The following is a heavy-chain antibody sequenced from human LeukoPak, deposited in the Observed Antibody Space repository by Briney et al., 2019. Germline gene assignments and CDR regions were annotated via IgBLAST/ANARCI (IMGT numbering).Heavy chain of an antibody. V-gene: IGHV1-46*01. CDR2: INPSGGST. J-gene: IGHJ4*02. Sequence: ASVKVSCKASGYTFTSYYIHRVRQAPGQGLEWMGIINPSGGSTNYTQKFQGRVTMTRDTSTSTGDMEVSSLRSEDTAVYYCARNYYYDSSGYAARYWGQGTLVTVSS. CDR1: GYTFTSYY. D-gene: IGHD3-22*01. CDR3: ARNYYYDSSGYAARY.